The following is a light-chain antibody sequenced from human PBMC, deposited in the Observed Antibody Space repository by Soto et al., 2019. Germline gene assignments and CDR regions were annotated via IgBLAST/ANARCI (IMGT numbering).Light chain of an antibody. Sequence: EIVLTQAPVTLSLSQGERATLSCRANQSIRTVLTWYQQKPGQAPRLLVYDASNRATDIPARFSGSGSGTDFTLTISSLEPEDFAVYYCQQRSEAVTFGQGTRLEI. CDR2: DAS. CDR3: QQRSEAVT. J-gene: IGKJ5*01. CDR1: QSIRTV. V-gene: IGKV3-11*01.